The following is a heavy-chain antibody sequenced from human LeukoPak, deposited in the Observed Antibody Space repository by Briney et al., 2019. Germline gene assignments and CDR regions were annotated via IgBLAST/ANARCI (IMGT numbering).Heavy chain of an antibody. V-gene: IGHV4-30-4*08. Sequence: SQTLSLTCTVSGGSISSGDYYWSWIRQPPGKGLEWIGYIYYSGSTYYNPSLKSRVTISVDTSKNQFSLKLSSVTAADTAVYYCARVAAAAGNPPFDYWGQGPWSPSPQ. CDR2: IYYSGST. CDR1: GGSISSGDYY. J-gene: IGHJ4*02. CDR3: ARVAAAAGNPPFDY. D-gene: IGHD6-13*01.